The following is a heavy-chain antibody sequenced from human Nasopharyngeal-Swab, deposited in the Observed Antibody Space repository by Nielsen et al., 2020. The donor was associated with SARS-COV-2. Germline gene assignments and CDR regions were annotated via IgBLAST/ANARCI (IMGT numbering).Heavy chain of an antibody. V-gene: IGHV3-48*01. CDR2: ISSSSSTI. D-gene: IGHD1-14*01. CDR1: GFTFSSYS. Sequence: GEPLKISCAASGFTFSSYSMNWVRQAPGKGLEWVSYISSSSSTIYYADSAKGRFTISRDNAKNSLYLQMNSLRAEDTAVYYCAREEELGTAYYFDYWGQGTLVTVSS. J-gene: IGHJ4*02. CDR3: AREEELGTAYYFDY.